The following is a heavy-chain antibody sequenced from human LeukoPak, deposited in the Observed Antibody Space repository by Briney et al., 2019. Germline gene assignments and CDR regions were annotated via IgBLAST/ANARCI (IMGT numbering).Heavy chain of an antibody. D-gene: IGHD3-22*01. J-gene: IGHJ5*02. CDR2: INHSGST. V-gene: IGHV4-34*01. Sequence: PSETLSLTCAVYGGSFSGYYWSWLRQPPGKGLEWIGEINHSGSTNYNPSLKSRVTISVDTSKNQFSLKLSSVTAADTAVYYCATKSGSLTYNWFDPWGQGTLVTVSS. CDR3: ATKSGSLTYNWFDP. CDR1: GGSFSGYY.